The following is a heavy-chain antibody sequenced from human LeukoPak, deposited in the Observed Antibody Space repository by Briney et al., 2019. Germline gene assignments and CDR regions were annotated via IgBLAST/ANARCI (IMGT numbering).Heavy chain of an antibody. CDR2: TNWNGDTT. V-gene: IGHV3-20*04. Sequence: GGSLRLSCAASGFPFQDSGLSWVRQAPGKGLEWISGTNWNGDTTVYADSVKGRFTISRDNAKNSLYLKMNSLRADDTAFYYCARQTRGYVYYFDYWGQGTLVTVSS. CDR1: GFPFQDSG. D-gene: IGHD2-2*01. CDR3: ARQTRGYVYYFDY. J-gene: IGHJ4*02.